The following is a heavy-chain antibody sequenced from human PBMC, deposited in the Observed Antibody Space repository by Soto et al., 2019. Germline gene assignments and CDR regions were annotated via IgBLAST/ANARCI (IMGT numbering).Heavy chain of an antibody. CDR1: GSTFSSSA. Sequence: GGSLRLSCAASGSTFSSSAMSWVPHAPGKGREWVSAISGSGGSTYYADSVKGRFTISRDNSKNSLYLQMNSLRAEDTAVYYCASRYSYYYDSSGPSGFDYWGQGTLVTSPQ. V-gene: IGHV3-23*01. CDR3: ASRYSYYYDSSGPSGFDY. D-gene: IGHD3-22*01. CDR2: ISGSGGST. J-gene: IGHJ4*02.